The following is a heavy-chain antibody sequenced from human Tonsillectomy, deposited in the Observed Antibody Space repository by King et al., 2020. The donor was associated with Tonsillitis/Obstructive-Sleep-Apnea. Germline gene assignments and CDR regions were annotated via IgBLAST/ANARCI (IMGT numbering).Heavy chain of an antibody. D-gene: IGHD2-2*01. Sequence: QVQLVESGGGVVQPGRSLRLSCAVSGFTFSSYVMHWVRQAPGKGLEWVAVISNDGSNKYYADSVKGRFTISRDNSNNTLYLQMNSLRAEDTAVYFCARGYCRSTSCYAGTNYWGQGTLVTVSS. CDR1: GFTFSSYV. J-gene: IGHJ4*02. V-gene: IGHV3-30*01. CDR3: ARGYCRSTSCYAGTNY. CDR2: ISNDGSNK.